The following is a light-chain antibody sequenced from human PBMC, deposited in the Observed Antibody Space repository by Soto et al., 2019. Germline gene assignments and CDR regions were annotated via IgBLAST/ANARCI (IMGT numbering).Light chain of an antibody. V-gene: IGLV2-8*01. Sequence: QSALTQPPSASGSPGQSVTISCTGTSSDVGGYNYVSWYQQHPGKAPKLMIYEVTKRPSGVPDRFSGSKSGNTASLTVSGVQAEDEADYYCSSYAGGYKEVFGTGTKLTVL. CDR2: EVT. CDR3: SSYAGGYKEV. CDR1: SSDVGGYNY. J-gene: IGLJ1*01.